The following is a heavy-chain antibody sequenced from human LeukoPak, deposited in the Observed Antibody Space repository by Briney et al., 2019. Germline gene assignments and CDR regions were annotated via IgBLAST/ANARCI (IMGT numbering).Heavy chain of an antibody. CDR3: VRKSYDYVWGSYVDWFDP. V-gene: IGHV3-48*03. Sequence: GGSLRLSCAASGFTFSSYEMNWVRQAPGKGLEWVSYISSSGSTIYYADSVKGRFTISRDNAKNSLYLQMNSLRAEDTAVYYCVRKSYDYVWGSYVDWFDPWGQGTLVTVSS. J-gene: IGHJ5*02. CDR1: GFTFSSYE. D-gene: IGHD3-16*01. CDR2: ISSSGSTI.